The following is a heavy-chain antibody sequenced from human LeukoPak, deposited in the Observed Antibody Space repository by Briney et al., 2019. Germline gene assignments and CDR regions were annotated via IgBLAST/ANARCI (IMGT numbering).Heavy chain of an antibody. Sequence: GGSLRLSCAASGFIFIGYGMHWVRRAPGKGPEGVAFIRLNGHDTYYGDSVKGRFMISRDNSKNTVDLQMNSLRGDDTATYYCAKEGAASWDVDVWGKGTTVTVSS. D-gene: IGHD4/OR15-4a*01. CDR1: GFIFIGYG. CDR3: AKEGAASWDVDV. CDR2: IRLNGHDT. J-gene: IGHJ6*04. V-gene: IGHV3-30*02.